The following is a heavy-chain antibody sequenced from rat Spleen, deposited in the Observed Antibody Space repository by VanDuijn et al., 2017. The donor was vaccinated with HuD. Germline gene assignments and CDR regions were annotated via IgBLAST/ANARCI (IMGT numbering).Heavy chain of an antibody. CDR3: TRDPITTRDYFDY. J-gene: IGHJ2*01. V-gene: IGHV2S12*01. Sequence: QVQLKESGPGLVQPSQTLSLTCTVSGFSLISNGVSWVRQPPGKGLEWIAAISSGGSTYFNSVLKSRLSISRDTSKSQVFLKMNSLQTEATAIYFCTRDPITTRDYFDYWGQGVMVTVSS. CDR2: ISSGGST. D-gene: IGHD1-1*01. CDR1: GFSLISNG.